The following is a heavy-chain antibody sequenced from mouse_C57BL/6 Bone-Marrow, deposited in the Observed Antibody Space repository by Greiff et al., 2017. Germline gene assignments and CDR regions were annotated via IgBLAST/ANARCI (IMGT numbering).Heavy chain of an antibody. D-gene: IGHD1-1*01. Sequence: VQLQQPGAELVKPGASVKMSCKASGYTFTSYWITWVKQRPGQGLEWIGDIYPGSGSTNYNEKFKSKATLTVDTSSSTAYMQLSSLTSEDSAVYYCARRLYYYGSAWFAYWGQGTLVTVSA. CDR3: ARRLYYYGSAWFAY. J-gene: IGHJ3*01. CDR2: IYPGSGST. V-gene: IGHV1-55*01. CDR1: GYTFTSYW.